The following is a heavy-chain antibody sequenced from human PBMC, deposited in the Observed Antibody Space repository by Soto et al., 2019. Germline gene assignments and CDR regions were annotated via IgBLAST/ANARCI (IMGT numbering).Heavy chain of an antibody. Sequence: QVQLVESGGGVVQPGRSLRLSCVASGFTLNTYGMHWVRQAPGKGLEWVALISYDGSHEYYADSVKGRFTISRDISKNTLFLQMNSLRPDDTAVYYCAKEMFPRTVLDSSSPWGDAWGQGTLVTVSS. V-gene: IGHV3-30*18. J-gene: IGHJ5*02. CDR2: ISYDGSHE. CDR3: AKEMFPRTVLDSSSPWGDA. CDR1: GFTLNTYG. D-gene: IGHD6-6*01.